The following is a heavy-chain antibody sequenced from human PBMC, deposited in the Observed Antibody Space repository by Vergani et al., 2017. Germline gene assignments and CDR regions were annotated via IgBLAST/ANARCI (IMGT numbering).Heavy chain of an antibody. Sequence: EVQLLDSGGGLLQPGGSLRLTCAASEFTFSNYAMNWVRQAPGKGVEWVSGISGSGVSAYYTDSVKGRFTISRDNSKNMLFLQMNNLRTEDTAVYYCAKQYFVSGNNLFDYWGRGTLVTVSS. J-gene: IGHJ4*02. V-gene: IGHV3-23*01. CDR2: ISGSGVSA. CDR1: EFTFSNYA. D-gene: IGHD3-10*01. CDR3: AKQYFVSGNNLFDY.